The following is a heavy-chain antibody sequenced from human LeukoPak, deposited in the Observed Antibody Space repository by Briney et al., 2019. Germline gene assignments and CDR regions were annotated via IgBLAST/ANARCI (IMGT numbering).Heavy chain of an antibody. CDR3: ARGPVTSSSWYDY. J-gene: IGHJ4*02. D-gene: IGHD6-13*01. V-gene: IGHV4-34*01. Sequence: SETLSLTCAVSGGSFSGYYWSWIRQPPGKGLEWIGEINHSGSTNYNPSLKSRVTISVDTSKNQFSLKLSSVTAADTAVYYCARGPVTSSSWYDYWGQGTLVTVSS. CDR2: INHSGST. CDR1: GGSFSGYY.